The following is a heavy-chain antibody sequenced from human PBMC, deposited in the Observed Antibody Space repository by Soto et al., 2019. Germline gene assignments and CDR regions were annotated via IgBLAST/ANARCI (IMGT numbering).Heavy chain of an antibody. CDR2: IKSKTDGGTT. V-gene: IGHV3-15*01. D-gene: IGHD4-4*01. Sequence: EVQLVESGGGLVKPGGSLRLSCAASGFTFSNAWMSWVRQAPGKGLERVGRIKSKTDGGTTDYAAPVKGRFTISRDDSKNTLYLQMNSLKTEDTAVYYCTSSLYSNYVRYWGQGTLVTVSS. CDR3: TSSLYSNYVRY. J-gene: IGHJ4*02. CDR1: GFTFSNAW.